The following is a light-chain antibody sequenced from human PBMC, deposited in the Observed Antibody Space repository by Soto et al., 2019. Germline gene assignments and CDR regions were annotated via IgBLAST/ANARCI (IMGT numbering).Light chain of an antibody. Sequence: QSALTQPASVSGSPGQSITISCTGTSSDVGDYNYVSWYQQHPGKAPKLLIYEVSNRPSGVSNRFSGSKSSNTASLTISGLQADDEADYYCISYSSSYTLGVFGGGTKLTVL. J-gene: IGLJ3*02. V-gene: IGLV2-14*01. CDR3: ISYSSSYTLGV. CDR1: SSDVGDYNY. CDR2: EVS.